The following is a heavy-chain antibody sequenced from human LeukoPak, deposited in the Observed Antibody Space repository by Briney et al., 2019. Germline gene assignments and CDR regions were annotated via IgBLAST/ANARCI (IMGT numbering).Heavy chain of an antibody. CDR1: GGSITTSNW. CDR3: ARDRRMDAFDI. V-gene: IGHV4-4*02. CDR2: IYHSGST. J-gene: IGHJ3*02. Sequence: SETLSLTCAVSGGSITTSNWWSWVRQPPGKGLEWIGEIYHSGSTNYNPSLESRVTISVDKSKNQFSLKLSSVTAADTAVYYCARDRRMDAFDIWGQGTMVTVSS. D-gene: IGHD2-8*01.